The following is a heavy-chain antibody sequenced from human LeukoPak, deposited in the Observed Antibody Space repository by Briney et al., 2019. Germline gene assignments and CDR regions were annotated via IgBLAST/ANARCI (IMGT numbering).Heavy chain of an antibody. CDR2: INHSGST. J-gene: IGHJ3*02. Sequence: SETLSLTCAVYGGSFSGYYWSWIRQPPGKGLEWIGEINHSGSTNYNPSLKSRVTISVDTSKNQFSLKLSSVTAADTAVYYCARRQYAENAFDIWGQGTMVTVSS. V-gene: IGHV4-34*01. CDR1: GGSFSGYY. D-gene: IGHD2-2*01. CDR3: ARRQYAENAFDI.